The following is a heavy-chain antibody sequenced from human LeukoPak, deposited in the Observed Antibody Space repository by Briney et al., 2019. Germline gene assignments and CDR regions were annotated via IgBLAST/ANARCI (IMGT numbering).Heavy chain of an antibody. CDR2: IDYSGST. J-gene: IGHJ4*02. D-gene: IGHD5-18*01. Sequence: SETLSLTCIVSGGSISSSSYYWGWIRQPPGKGLEWIGSIDYSGSTYYNPSLKSRVTISVDTSKNQFSLKLNSVTAADTAVYYCAREGVDTAMRIHFGYWGQGTLVTVSS. CDR1: GGSISSSSYY. CDR3: AREGVDTAMRIHFGY. V-gene: IGHV4-39*07.